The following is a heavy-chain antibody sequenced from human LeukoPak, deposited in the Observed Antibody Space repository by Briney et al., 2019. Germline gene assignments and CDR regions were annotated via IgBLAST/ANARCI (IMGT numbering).Heavy chain of an antibody. D-gene: IGHD4-23*01. CDR1: GGSISSGSYY. J-gene: IGHJ2*01. Sequence: KSSQTLSLTCSVSGGSISSGSYYWSWVRQPAGKGLEWIGRIYTTGSTNYNPSLKSRVTISVDTSKNQFSLKLSSVTAADTAVYYSARGGTVVAPYWYFDLWGRGTLVTVSS. V-gene: IGHV4-61*02. CDR3: ARGGTVVAPYWYFDL. CDR2: IYTTGST.